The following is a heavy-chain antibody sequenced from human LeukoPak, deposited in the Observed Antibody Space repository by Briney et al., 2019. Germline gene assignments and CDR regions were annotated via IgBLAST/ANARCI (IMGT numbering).Heavy chain of an antibody. Sequence: ASVKVSCKASGYTFTGYYMHWVRQAPGQGLGWMGWINPNSGGTNYAQKFQGRVTMTRDTSISTAYMELSRLRSDDTAVYYCAREGGYYYDSSGYYWGAFDIWGQGTMVTVSS. J-gene: IGHJ3*02. CDR3: AREGGYYYDSSGYYWGAFDI. V-gene: IGHV1-2*02. CDR2: INPNSGGT. D-gene: IGHD3-22*01. CDR1: GYTFTGYY.